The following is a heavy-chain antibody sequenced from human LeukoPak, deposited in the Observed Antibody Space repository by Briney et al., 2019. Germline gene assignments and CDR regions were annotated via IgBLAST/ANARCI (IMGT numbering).Heavy chain of an antibody. J-gene: IGHJ4*02. CDR2: IKSKSSGATT. CDR3: TADLPTPLAQFDF. V-gene: IGHV3-15*01. D-gene: IGHD3-3*02. Sequence: PGGSLRLTCAASGFAFSSYWLSWVRQAPGKGLEWVGLIKSKSSGATTEYAAPVKGRFTISRDDSENTLYLQMNSLKTEDTAVYYCTADLPTPLAQFDFWGQGTQVTVSS. CDR1: GFAFSSYW.